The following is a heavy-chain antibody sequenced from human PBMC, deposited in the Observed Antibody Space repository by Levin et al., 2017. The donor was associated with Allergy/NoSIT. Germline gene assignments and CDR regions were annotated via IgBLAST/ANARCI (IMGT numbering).Heavy chain of an antibody. CDR1: GFTFSSYA. V-gene: IGHV3-23*01. CDR3: AKDMVRGVGLYYFDY. D-gene: IGHD3-10*01. CDR2: ISGGVDST. Sequence: LSLTCAASGFTFSSYAMSWVRQAPGKGLEWVSTISGGVDSTYYADSVKGRFTISRDNSKNTLNLQMNSLRAEDTAVYYCAKDMVRGVGLYYFDYWGQGTLVTVSS. J-gene: IGHJ4*02.